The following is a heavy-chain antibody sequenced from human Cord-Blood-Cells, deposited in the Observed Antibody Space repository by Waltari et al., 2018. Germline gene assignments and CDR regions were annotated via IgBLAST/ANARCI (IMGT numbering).Heavy chain of an antibody. Sequence: EVQLLESGGGLVQPGWSLGVYCAASGFAFMHYAMSWVRRALGEGLEWGSAISASGGGTNDAESFQGRVTISRDNSKNTVYLQMNSLRSEDTAVYYCARMGYCDIWSGYYAFDIWGQGTMVTVSS. V-gene: IGHV3-23*01. D-gene: IGHD3-3*01. CDR3: ARMGYCDIWSGYYAFDI. CDR1: GFAFMHYA. J-gene: IGHJ3*02. CDR2: ISASGGGT.